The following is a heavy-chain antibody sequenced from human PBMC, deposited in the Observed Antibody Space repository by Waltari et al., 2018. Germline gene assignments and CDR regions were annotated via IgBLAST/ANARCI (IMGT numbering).Heavy chain of an antibody. D-gene: IGHD3-3*01. V-gene: IGHV3-74*01. J-gene: IGHJ5*02. CDR2: VNSDRTFT. Sequence: EVQLEESGGGLVQPGGSLILSCAASGFTFNNYWLYWFRQGPGKGLVCVSRVNSDRTFTKYADSVEGRFTISRDKTNKTLYLQMNSLCVEDTGLYRCASGARFVGPATWRQGTLVTVSS. CDR3: ASGARFVGPAT. CDR1: GFTFNNYW.